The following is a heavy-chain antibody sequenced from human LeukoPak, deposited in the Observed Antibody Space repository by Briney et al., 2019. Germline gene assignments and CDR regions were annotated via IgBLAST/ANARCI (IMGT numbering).Heavy chain of an antibody. CDR2: INPNSGGT. D-gene: IGHD3-3*01. CDR1: GYTFTGYY. J-gene: IGHJ5*02. V-gene: IGHV1-2*02. Sequence: GASVKVPCKASGYTFTGYYMHWVRQAPGQGLEWMGWINPNSGGTNYAQKFQGRVTMTRDTSISTAYMELSRLRSDDTAVYYCARDLGDDFWSGYYKTNWFDPWGQGTLVTVSS. CDR3: ARDLGDDFWSGYYKTNWFDP.